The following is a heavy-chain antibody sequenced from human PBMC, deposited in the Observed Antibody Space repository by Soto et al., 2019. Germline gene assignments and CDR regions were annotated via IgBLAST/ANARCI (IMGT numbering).Heavy chain of an antibody. J-gene: IGHJ6*03. CDR2: INPNGGAT. V-gene: IGHV1-2*02. CDR3: ARESGGATATLDYYYFYMDV. D-gene: IGHD5-12*01. Sequence: VQLAQSGAEVKKPGASVKVSCKTSGDSFNDYYIHWVRQAPGQGLEWMGWINPNGGATKYAQKFQGRVTVNRDTSIRTVYMELSSLRSDDTAVYYCARESGGATATLDYYYFYMDVWGKGTTVIVSS. CDR1: GDSFNDYY.